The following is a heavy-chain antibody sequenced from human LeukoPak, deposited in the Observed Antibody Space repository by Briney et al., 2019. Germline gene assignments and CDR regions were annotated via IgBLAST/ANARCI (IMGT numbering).Heavy chain of an antibody. CDR3: AKDRPSGDYGGINYFDY. CDR2: ISGSGGST. V-gene: IGHV3-23*01. D-gene: IGHD4-17*01. Sequence: PGGSLRHSCAASGCTFSSYAMTWVRQAPGKGLEWVSAISGSGGSTFNADSVKGRFTISRDNSKNTLYLQMNSLRAEDTAVYYCAKDRPSGDYGGINYFDYWGQGTLVTVSS. CDR1: GCTFSSYA. J-gene: IGHJ4*02.